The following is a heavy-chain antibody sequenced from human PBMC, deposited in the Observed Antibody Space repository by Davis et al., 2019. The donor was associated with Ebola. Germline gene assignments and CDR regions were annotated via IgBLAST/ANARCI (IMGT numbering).Heavy chain of an antibody. D-gene: IGHD3-10*01. CDR2: ISSSSSYI. Sequence: PGGSLRLSCAASGFTFSSYSMNWVRQAPGKGLEWVSSISSSSSYIYYADSVKGRFTISRDNSKNTLYLQMNSLRAEDTAVYYCARGGELVWFRELPHYWGQGTLVTVSS. CDR1: GFTFSSYS. V-gene: IGHV3-21*04. CDR3: ARGGELVWFRELPHY. J-gene: IGHJ4*02.